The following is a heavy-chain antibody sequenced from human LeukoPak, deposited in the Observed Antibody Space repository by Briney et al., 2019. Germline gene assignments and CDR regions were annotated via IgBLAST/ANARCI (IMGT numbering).Heavy chain of an antibody. CDR3: ARGIWSARTVDYYLDY. D-gene: IGHD2-21*01. Sequence: GASVKVSCTASGYTFTGYYMHWVRQAPGQRLEWMGWINAGNGKTKYSQKFQGRVTITRDSSASTAYMELSSLTSEDTAVYYCARGIWSARTVDYYLDYWGQGTLVTVSS. CDR1: GYTFTGYY. V-gene: IGHV1-3*01. CDR2: INAGNGKT. J-gene: IGHJ4*02.